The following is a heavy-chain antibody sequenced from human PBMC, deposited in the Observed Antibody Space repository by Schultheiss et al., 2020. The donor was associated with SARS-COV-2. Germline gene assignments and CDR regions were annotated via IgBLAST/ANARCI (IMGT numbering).Heavy chain of an antibody. CDR1: GGSFSGYY. V-gene: IGHV4-34*01. CDR3: ARQQQLTPPYYYYYGMDV. Sequence: SETLSLTCAVYGGSFSGYYWSWIRQPPGKGLEWIGEINHSGSTNYNPSLKSRVTISVDTSKNQFSLKLSSVTAADTAVYYCARQQQLTPPYYYYYGMDVWGQGTTVTVSS. D-gene: IGHD6-13*01. CDR2: INHSGST. J-gene: IGHJ6*02.